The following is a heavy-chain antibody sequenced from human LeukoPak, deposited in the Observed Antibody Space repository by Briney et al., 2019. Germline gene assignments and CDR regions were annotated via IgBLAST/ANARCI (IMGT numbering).Heavy chain of an antibody. CDR1: GGSISSGDYY. D-gene: IGHD3-10*01. V-gene: IGHV4-30-4*01. J-gene: IGHJ4*02. Sequence: PSETLSPTCTVSGGSISSGDYYWSWIRQPPGKGLEWIGYIYYSGSTYYNPSLKSRVTISVDTSKNQFSLKLSSVTAADTAVYYCARAGRGDNYGSGSYYGAVFDYWGQGTLVTVSS. CDR2: IYYSGST. CDR3: ARAGRGDNYGSGSYYGAVFDY.